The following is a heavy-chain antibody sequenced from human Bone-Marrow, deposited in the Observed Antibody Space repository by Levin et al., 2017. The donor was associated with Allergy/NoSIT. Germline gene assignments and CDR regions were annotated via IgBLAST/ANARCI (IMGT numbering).Heavy chain of an antibody. CDR2: INVENGNT. V-gene: IGHV1-18*01. J-gene: IGHJ6*03. Sequence: AASVKVSCKASGYSFTNYGISWVRQAPGQGFEWMGWINVENGNTNYGQKFQGRVSMTTDTSTSTVYMELRCLRSDDTAVYYCARVARDAFGVVVEYYHYMDVWGKGTTVTVSS. D-gene: IGHD3-3*01. CDR1: GYSFTNYG. CDR3: ARVARDAFGVVVEYYHYMDV.